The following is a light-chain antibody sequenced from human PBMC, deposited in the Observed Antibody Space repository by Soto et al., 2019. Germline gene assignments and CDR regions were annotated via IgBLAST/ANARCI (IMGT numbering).Light chain of an antibody. J-gene: IGKJ1*01. CDR3: LQYHNLWA. V-gene: IGKV3-15*01. CDR2: RAS. CDR1: QNIYYN. Sequence: ILMTQSPATVSVSPGESATLSCRASQNIYYNFAWYQQRPGQAPRLLIYRASTRAPGVPARFSGSGSGTEFTLTISSLQPEDFTVYSCLQYHNLWAFGQGTMVDIK.